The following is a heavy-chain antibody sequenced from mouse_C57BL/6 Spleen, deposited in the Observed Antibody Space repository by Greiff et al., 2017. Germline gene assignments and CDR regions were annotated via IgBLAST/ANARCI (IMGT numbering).Heavy chain of an antibody. CDR3: ARYPLYDYDGGVYAMDY. J-gene: IGHJ4*01. D-gene: IGHD2-4*01. CDR2: IYPGDGDT. CDR1: GYAFSSYW. V-gene: IGHV1-80*01. Sequence: QVQLQQSGAELVKPGASVKISCKASGYAFSSYWMNWVKQRPGKGLEWIGQIYPGDGDTNYNGNFKGKATLTADKSSSTAYMQLSSLTSEDSAVYFCARYPLYDYDGGVYAMDYWGQGTSVTVSS.